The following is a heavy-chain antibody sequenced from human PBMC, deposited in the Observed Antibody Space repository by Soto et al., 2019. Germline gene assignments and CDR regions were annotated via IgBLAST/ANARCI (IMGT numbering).Heavy chain of an antibody. CDR1: GYTFTDYG. CDR3: ARVGDIVVVGPWFDP. D-gene: IGHD2-2*01. J-gene: IGHJ5*02. V-gene: IGHV1-18*04. CDR2: ISAYNGNT. Sequence: QVQLVQSGAEVRKPGASVKVSCKASGYTFTDYGISWVRQAPGQGLEWIGWISAYNGNTNNAQKLQDRVTMTTDSSTSTAYMELRSLRSDDTAVYYCARVGDIVVVGPWFDPWGQGTQVTVSS.